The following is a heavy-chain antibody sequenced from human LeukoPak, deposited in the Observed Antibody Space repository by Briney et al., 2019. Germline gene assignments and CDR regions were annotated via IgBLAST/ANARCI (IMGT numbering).Heavy chain of an antibody. Sequence: PSETLSLTCTVSGGSISSADYYWSWIRQPPGKGLEWIGYIYYSGSTNYNPSLKSRVTISVDTSKNQFSLKLSSVTAADTAVYYCARGRNRYSSSSVYWGQGTLVTVSS. D-gene: IGHD6-6*01. J-gene: IGHJ4*02. CDR3: ARGRNRYSSSSVY. CDR1: GGSISSADYY. V-gene: IGHV4-30-4*08. CDR2: IYYSGST.